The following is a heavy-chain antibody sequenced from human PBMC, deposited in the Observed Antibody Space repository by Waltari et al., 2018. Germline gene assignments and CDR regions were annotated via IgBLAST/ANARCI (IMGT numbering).Heavy chain of an antibody. CDR3: ARDGYSGHLDP. J-gene: IGHJ5*02. CDR1: GFSFNSFA. V-gene: IGHV3-30*07. CDR2: ISYDGSKK. Sequence: QAQLVESGGGAVQPGRSLRLSCAASGFSFNSFALHWVRQAPGKGPEWLAVISYDGSKKFYAESVKGRFTISRDNSKNVLYLQVDSLRPEDTAVYYCARDGYSGHLDPWGQGTLVTVSS. D-gene: IGHD5-12*01.